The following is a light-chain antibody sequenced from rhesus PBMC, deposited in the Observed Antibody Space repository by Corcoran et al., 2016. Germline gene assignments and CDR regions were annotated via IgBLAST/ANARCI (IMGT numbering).Light chain of an antibody. CDR1: ETVTTY. J-gene: IGKJ2*01. Sequence: DIQMTQSPSSLSASVGDRVTITCRASETVTTYLHWYQQKPGKPPKLLIYKASTLQSGVPSRFSGSGSGTDVTLTISSLQSEDFATYYCQQYSSSPPYSFGQGTKGEIK. V-gene: IGKV1-25*01. CDR3: QQYSSSPPYS. CDR2: KAS.